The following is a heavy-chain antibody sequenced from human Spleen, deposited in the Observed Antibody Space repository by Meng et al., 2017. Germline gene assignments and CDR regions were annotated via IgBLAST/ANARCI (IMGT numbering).Heavy chain of an antibody. V-gene: IGHV1-18*01. J-gene: IGHJ6*02. CDR2: ISADNGNT. CDR1: GYTFSRSG. Sequence: ASVKVSCKASGYTFSRSGISWVRQAPGQGLEWMGWISADNGNTNYAQKIQGRVTMTTDTSTSTAYMELRSLRSDDTAVYYCARVKRVTTKFDKYYYGLDVWGQGTTVTVSS. D-gene: IGHD2-21*02. CDR3: ARVKRVTTKFDKYYYGLDV.